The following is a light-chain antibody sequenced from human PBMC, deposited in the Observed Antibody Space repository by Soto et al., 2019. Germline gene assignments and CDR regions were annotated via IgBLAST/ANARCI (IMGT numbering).Light chain of an antibody. V-gene: IGLV8-61*01. CDR1: SGSVSSSYY. J-gene: IGLJ3*02. Sequence: QTVVTQEPSFSVSPGRTVTLTCGLSSGSVSSSYYPSWYQQTPGQAPRTLIYNTNIRSSGVPDRFSGSILGNKAALTITGAQADDESDYYCVLYMGSGIWVFGGGIKLTVL. CDR2: NTN. CDR3: VLYMGSGIWV.